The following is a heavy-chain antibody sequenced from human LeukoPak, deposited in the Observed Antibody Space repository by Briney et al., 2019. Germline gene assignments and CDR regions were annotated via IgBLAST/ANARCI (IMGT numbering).Heavy chain of an antibody. V-gene: IGHV2-70*01. Sequence: SGPTLVNPTQTLTLTSTFSVISVSNSRVCVIWIRQPPAQALEWLAPIKWDDDKYYIPSLKPWLTISKDTSKKQVVLPMTNMDPVDTATYYWARMNYSCYYMDVWGKGTTVTVSS. CDR1: VISVSNSRVC. CDR3: ARMNYSCYYMDV. CDR2: IKWDDDK. J-gene: IGHJ6*03.